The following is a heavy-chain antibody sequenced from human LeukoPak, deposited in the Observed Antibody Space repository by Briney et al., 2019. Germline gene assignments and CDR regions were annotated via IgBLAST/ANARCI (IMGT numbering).Heavy chain of an antibody. CDR3: ARDQSTGSDFWSGYRYFDP. J-gene: IGHJ5*02. D-gene: IGHD3-3*01. Sequence: PSQTLSLTCKVSGGSISSSGYYWNWIRQPPGAGLEWIGYIYHSGSTNYNPSLKSRVTISVDRSKNHFSLKLTSVTAADTAVYFCARDQSTGSDFWSGYRYFDPWGQGTLVTVSS. CDR1: GGSISSSGYY. V-gene: IGHV4-30-2*01. CDR2: IYHSGST.